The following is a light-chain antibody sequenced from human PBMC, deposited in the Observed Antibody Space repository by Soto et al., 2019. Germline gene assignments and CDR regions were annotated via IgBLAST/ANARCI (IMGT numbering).Light chain of an antibody. CDR1: SSNIGAGYD. V-gene: IGLV1-40*01. CDR3: QSYDNSLSGLV. CDR2: GNS. Sequence: QSVLTQPPSVSGAPGQRVTISCTGSSSNIGAGYDVHWYQHLPGTAPKLLIYGNSNRPSGVPDRFSGSKSGTSASLAITGLQAEDEADYYCQSYDNSLSGLVFGGGTKVTVL. J-gene: IGLJ2*01.